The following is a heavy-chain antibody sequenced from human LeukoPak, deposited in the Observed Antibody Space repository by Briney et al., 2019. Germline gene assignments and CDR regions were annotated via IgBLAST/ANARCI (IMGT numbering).Heavy chain of an antibody. CDR3: ARGGVLLWFGETNAFDI. V-gene: IGHV5-51*01. Sequence: GESLKISCKGSGYSLTSYWIGWVRQMPGKGLEWMGIIYPGDSDTRYSPSFQGQVTISADKSISTAYLQWSSLRSEDTAVYYCARGGVLLWFGETNAFDIWGQGTMVTVSS. CDR2: IYPGDSDT. D-gene: IGHD3-10*01. J-gene: IGHJ3*02. CDR1: GYSLTSYW.